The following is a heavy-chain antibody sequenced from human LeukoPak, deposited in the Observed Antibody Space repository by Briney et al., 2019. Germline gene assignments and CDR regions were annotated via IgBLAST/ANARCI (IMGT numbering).Heavy chain of an antibody. CDR3: ARGRGSTSCYAAY. CDR2: IYYSGST. Sequence: SETLSLTCTVSGGSISSSSYYWGWIRQPPGKGLEWIGSIYYSGSTYYNPSLKSRVTISVDTSKNQFSLKLSSVTAVDTAVYYCARGRGSTSCYAAYWGQGTLVTVSS. CDR1: GGSISSSSYY. J-gene: IGHJ4*02. D-gene: IGHD2-2*01. V-gene: IGHV4-39*01.